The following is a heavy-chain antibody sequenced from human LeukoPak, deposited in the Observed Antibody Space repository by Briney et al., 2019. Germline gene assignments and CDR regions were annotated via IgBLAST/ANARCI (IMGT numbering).Heavy chain of an antibody. Sequence: GGSLRLSCAASGFTFSSYWMHWVRQAPGKGLEWVSGISWNSGSIGYADSVKGRFTISRDNAKNSLYLQMNSLRAEDTALYYCAKDTDSSGFYYFDYWAREPWSPSPQ. CDR1: GFTFSSYW. CDR2: ISWNSGSI. V-gene: IGHV3-9*01. CDR3: AKDTDSSGFYYFDY. J-gene: IGHJ4*02. D-gene: IGHD6-19*01.